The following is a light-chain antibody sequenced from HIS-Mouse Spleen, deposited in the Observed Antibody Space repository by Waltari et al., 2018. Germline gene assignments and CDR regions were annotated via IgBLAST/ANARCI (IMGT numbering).Light chain of an antibody. CDR2: DAS. V-gene: IGKV1-13*02. Sequence: AIQLTQSPSSLSASVGDRVTITCRASQGISSALAWYQQKPGNAPKLLIYDASSLESGVPSRFSGSGSGTDFTLTISSLQPEDFATYYCQQFNSYPYSTFGGGTKVEIK. J-gene: IGKJ4*01. CDR3: QQFNSYPYST. CDR1: QGISSA.